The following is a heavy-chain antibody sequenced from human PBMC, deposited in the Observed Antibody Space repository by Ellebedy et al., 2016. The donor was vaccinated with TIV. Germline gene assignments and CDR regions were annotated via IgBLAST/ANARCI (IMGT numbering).Heavy chain of an antibody. CDR2: FSYTGST. Sequence: MPWGSLRLSCTVSGASISRYSWAWIRQPPGMGLDYIGYFSYTGSTNYSPSLNSRVSISVDTSKNQFSLKLSSVTAADTSVYYCARRKVRSGPAFDYWGQGTLVTVSS. V-gene: IGHV4-59*08. D-gene: IGHD3-10*01. CDR3: ARRKVRSGPAFDY. J-gene: IGHJ4*02. CDR1: GASISRYS.